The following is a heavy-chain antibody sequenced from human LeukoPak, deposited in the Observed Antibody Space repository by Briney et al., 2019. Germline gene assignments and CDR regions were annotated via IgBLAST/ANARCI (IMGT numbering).Heavy chain of an antibody. CDR2: IYPGDSDT. Sequence: GESLKISCKGYEYSFTTYWIGWVRQMPGKGLEWMGTIYPGDSDTRYSPSFQFQVTIPADKSINTAYLQGSSLKASDTAMYYCAGLINIAAGGDYWGQGTLVTVSS. CDR3: AGLINIAAGGDY. D-gene: IGHD6-13*01. J-gene: IGHJ4*02. V-gene: IGHV5-51*01. CDR1: EYSFTTYW.